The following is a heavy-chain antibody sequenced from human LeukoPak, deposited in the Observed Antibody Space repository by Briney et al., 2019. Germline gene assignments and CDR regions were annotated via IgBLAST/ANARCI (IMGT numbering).Heavy chain of an antibody. CDR2: VSYDGSNK. CDR3: ASSKVAGPRGDY. Sequence: PGRSLRLSCAASGFTFGGYAMHWVRQAPGKGLEWVAVVSYDGSNKYYADSVKGRFAISRDNSKNTLYLQMNSLRAEDTAVYYCASSKVAGPRGDYWGQGTLVTVSS. D-gene: IGHD6-19*01. CDR1: GFTFGGYA. V-gene: IGHV3-30*09. J-gene: IGHJ4*02.